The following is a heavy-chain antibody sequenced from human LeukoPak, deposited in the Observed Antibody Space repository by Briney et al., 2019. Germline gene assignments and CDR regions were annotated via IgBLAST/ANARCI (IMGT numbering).Heavy chain of an antibody. CDR1: GGSITNYF. J-gene: IGHJ4*02. CDR3: ARGIAAAPNQGCFDY. Sequence: PSETLSLTCNVSGGSITNYFWSWIRQPAGKGLEWIGRVYTSGDTDYNPSLGSRVTVSLDTSKNQFSLKLSSVTAADTAVYYCARGIAAAPNQGCFDYWGQGTLVTVSS. CDR2: VYTSGDT. D-gene: IGHD6-13*01. V-gene: IGHV4-4*07.